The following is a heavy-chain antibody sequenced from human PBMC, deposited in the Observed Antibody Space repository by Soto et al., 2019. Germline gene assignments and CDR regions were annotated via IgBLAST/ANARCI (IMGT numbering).Heavy chain of an antibody. V-gene: IGHV4-4*02. CDR2: IYQTGST. Sequence: SETLSLTCAVSGGSISSSTWWSWVRQPPGKGLEWIGEIYQTGSTNYNPSLKSRVTISVDKSKNQFSLKLSSVTAADTAAYYCVREVPDEMAYPRVFDRWGQGNLVTVSS. J-gene: IGHJ5*02. D-gene: IGHD3-16*01. CDR3: VREVPDEMAYPRVFDR. CDR1: GGSISSSTW.